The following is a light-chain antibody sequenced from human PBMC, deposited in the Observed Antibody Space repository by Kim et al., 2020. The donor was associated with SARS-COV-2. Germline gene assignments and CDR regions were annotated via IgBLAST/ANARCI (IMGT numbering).Light chain of an antibody. J-gene: IGKJ4*01. V-gene: IGKV3-15*01. CDR3: QHYNNWPLT. CDR1: QSVSSR. CDR2: DAS. Sequence: PGGRATLSCRASQSVSSRLAWYQQKPGQTPRLLIYDASSRATDTPARFSGSGFGTEFTLTISSLQSEDFAVYYCQHYNNWPLTFGGGTKVDIK.